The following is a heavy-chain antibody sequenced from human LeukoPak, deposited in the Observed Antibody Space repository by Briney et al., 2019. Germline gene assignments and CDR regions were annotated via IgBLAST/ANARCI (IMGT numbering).Heavy chain of an antibody. Sequence: GGSLRLSCSASGFTFSAYAMYWVRQAPGKGLEYVSGISSNWGSSFYADSVKGRFTISRDNSKNTLYLQMSSLRAEDTAVYYCARGRASAFDVWGQGTMVTVSS. CDR3: ARGRASAFDV. D-gene: IGHD6-25*01. V-gene: IGHV3-64D*09. CDR2: ISSNWGSS. J-gene: IGHJ3*01. CDR1: GFTFSAYA.